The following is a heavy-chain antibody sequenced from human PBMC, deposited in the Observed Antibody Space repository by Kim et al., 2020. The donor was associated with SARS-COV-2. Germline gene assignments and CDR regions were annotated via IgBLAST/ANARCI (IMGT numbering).Heavy chain of an antibody. V-gene: IGHV3-15*01. J-gene: IGHJ4*02. Sequence: GGSLRLSCAASGFSFTSAWMSWIRQAPGKGLEWVGRVKSKTDGGATDYAAPVKGRFIVSRDDSKRMLYLQMNSLKTEDTGVYYCITDLSYNSEGYPDYWGQGTLVTVSS. CDR3: ITDLSYNSEGYPDY. CDR2: VKSKTDGGAT. CDR1: GFSFTSAW. D-gene: IGHD3-10*01.